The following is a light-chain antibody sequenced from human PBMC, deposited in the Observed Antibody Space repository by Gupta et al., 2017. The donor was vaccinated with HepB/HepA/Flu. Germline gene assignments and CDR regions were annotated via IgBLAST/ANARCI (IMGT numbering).Light chain of an antibody. J-gene: IGKJ2*01. V-gene: IGKV3-20*01. CDR3: QQYGSSPYT. Sequence: EIVLTQSPDTLSLSPGERVTLSCRASQSVSDSLAWYQQKHGQAPRLLIYHASSRVTGIPDRFSGSGSGTDFTLTINRLEPEDFAVYYCQQYGSSPYTFGQGIKLEIK. CDR1: QSVSDS. CDR2: HAS.